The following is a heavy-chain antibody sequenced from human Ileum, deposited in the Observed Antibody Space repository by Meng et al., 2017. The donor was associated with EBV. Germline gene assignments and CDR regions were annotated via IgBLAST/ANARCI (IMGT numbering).Heavy chain of an antibody. D-gene: IGHD3-10*01. Sequence: QLHRQESGPGLLKPSETLSLTCPVSRGSISRTTYYWGWIRQPPGKGLEWIASIYYSGTSYYDPSLKSRVTISIDTSKNQFSLKLNSVTAADTALYFCASHHFYGSGAYRPFDSWGQGTLVTVSS. CDR1: RGSISRTTYY. CDR3: ASHHFYGSGAYRPFDS. J-gene: IGHJ5*01. V-gene: IGHV4-39*01. CDR2: IYYSGTS.